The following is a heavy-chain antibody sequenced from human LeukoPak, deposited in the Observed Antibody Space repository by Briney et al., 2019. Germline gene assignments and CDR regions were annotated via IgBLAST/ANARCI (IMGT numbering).Heavy chain of an antibody. CDR2: IIPIFGTA. CDR3: ACSSGWYGSDY. D-gene: IGHD6-19*01. Sequence: SVTVSFKASGGTFSSYAISWVRQAPGQGLEWMGGIIPIFGTANYAQKFQGRVTITADESTSTAYMELSSLRSEDTAVYYCACSSGWYGSDYWGQGTLVTVSS. V-gene: IGHV1-69*13. J-gene: IGHJ4*02. CDR1: GGTFSSYA.